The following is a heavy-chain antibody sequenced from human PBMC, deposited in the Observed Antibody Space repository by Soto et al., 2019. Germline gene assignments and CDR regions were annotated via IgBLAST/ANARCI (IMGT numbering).Heavy chain of an antibody. J-gene: IGHJ2*01. CDR2: ISYDGSNK. CDR3: ARPLWRDDYNWGYFDL. CDR1: GVTFSSYA. Sequence: QVQLVESGGGVVQPGRCLRVSCAASGVTFSSYAMHWVRQAPGKGLESVAVISYDGSNKYYADSVKGRFTISRDNSKNTLFLQMNSLRAEDTAVYYCARPLWRDDYNWGYFDLWGRGTLVTVSS. V-gene: IGHV3-30-3*01. D-gene: IGHD4-4*01.